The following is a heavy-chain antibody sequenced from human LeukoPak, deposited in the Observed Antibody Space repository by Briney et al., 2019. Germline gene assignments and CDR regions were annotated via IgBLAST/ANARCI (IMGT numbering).Heavy chain of an antibody. CDR3: ARREGVYWHFDL. V-gene: IGHV3-21*01. CDR1: GFTFSSYS. D-gene: IGHD1-14*01. J-gene: IGHJ2*01. CDR2: ISSSSSYI. Sequence: GGSLRLSCAASGFTFSSYSMNWVRQAPGKGLEWVSSISSSSSYIYYADSVKGRFTISRDNAKNSLYLQMNSLRAEDTAVYYCARREGVYWHFDLWGRGTLVTVS.